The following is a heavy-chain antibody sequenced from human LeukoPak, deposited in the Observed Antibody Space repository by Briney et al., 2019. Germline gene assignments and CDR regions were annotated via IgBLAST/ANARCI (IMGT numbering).Heavy chain of an antibody. V-gene: IGHV3-23*01. CDR3: AKEEGGTQGYYYYMDV. D-gene: IGHD3-16*01. CDR2: ISGSGGST. Sequence: GGSLRLSCAASGFTFSRYAMSCVRQAPRKGLERVLAISGSGGSTSYADSVEGRFTISRDNSKNPLYLQMNRLRAEDTAVYYCAKEEGGTQGYYYYMDVWGEGATVTVSS. CDR1: GFTFSRYA. J-gene: IGHJ6*03.